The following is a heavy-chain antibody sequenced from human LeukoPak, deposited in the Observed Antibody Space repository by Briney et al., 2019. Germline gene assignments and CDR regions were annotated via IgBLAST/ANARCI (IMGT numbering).Heavy chain of an antibody. CDR1: GFTFSSYA. CDR2: IKSDGITI. D-gene: IGHD1-20*01. Sequence: PGGSLRLSCAPSGFTFSSYAMSWVRQAPGKGLVWVSRIKSDGITITYADSVKGRFTISRDNAKNTLYLQMNSLRAEDTAVYYCLRDLNWSLDQWGQGTLVTVSS. CDR3: LRDLNWSLDQ. J-gene: IGHJ4*02. V-gene: IGHV3-74*01.